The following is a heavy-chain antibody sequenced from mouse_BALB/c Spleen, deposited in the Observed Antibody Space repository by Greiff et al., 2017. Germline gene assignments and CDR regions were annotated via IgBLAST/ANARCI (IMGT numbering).Heavy chain of an antibody. Sequence: QVQLQQPGAELVKPGASVKMSCKASGYTFTSYWMHWVKQRPGQGLEWIGVIDPSDSYTSYNQKFKGKATLTVDTSSSTAYVDLSSLTSEDSAVYYCARRTPRHWYFDVWGAGTTVTVSS. CDR2: IDPSDSYT. J-gene: IGHJ1*01. CDR3: ARRTPRHWYFDV. V-gene: IGHV1-59*01. CDR1: GYTFTSYW.